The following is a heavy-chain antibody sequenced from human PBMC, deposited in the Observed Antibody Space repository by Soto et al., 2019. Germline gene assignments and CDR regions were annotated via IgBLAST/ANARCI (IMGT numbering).Heavy chain of an antibody. V-gene: IGHV5-51*01. CDR1: GYSFTSYW. CDR2: IYPGDSDT. J-gene: IGHJ6*02. Sequence: GESLKISCKGSGYSFTSYWIGWVRQMPGKGLEWMGIIYPGDSDTRYSPSFQGQVTISADKSISTAYLQWSSLKASDTAMYYCASLTGGITIFGVVIGSDRYYYYGMDVWGQGTTVTVS. D-gene: IGHD3-3*01. CDR3: ASLTGGITIFGVVIGSDRYYYYGMDV.